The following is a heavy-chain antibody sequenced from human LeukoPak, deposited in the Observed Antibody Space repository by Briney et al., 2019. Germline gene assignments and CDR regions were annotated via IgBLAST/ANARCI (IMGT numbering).Heavy chain of an antibody. CDR2: LNPNSGGT. CDR1: GYTFTAYY. J-gene: IGHJ3*02. Sequence: ASVKLSCKTSGYTFTAYYIHWVRQAPGHGLEWMGRLNPNSGGTKSAQKFQGRDTMSRDTSRNTAYRELSRLRSDDTAASYCARDLSGISSATDAFDMWGQGTMVTVSS. V-gene: IGHV1-2*06. CDR3: ARDLSGISSATDAFDM. D-gene: IGHD1-14*01.